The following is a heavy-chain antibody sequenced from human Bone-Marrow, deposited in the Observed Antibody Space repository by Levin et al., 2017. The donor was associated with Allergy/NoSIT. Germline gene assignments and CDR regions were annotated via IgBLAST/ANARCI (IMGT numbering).Heavy chain of an antibody. CDR1: GFTFSSYA. D-gene: IGHD3-22*01. Sequence: QPGGSLRLSCAASGFTFSSYAMHWVRQAPGKGLEWVAVISYDGSNKYYADSVKGRFTISRDNSKNTLYLQMNSLRAEDTAVYYCARAAVVVVIRDYFDYWGQGTLVTVSS. CDR2: ISYDGSNK. V-gene: IGHV3-30-3*01. J-gene: IGHJ4*02. CDR3: ARAAVVVVIRDYFDY.